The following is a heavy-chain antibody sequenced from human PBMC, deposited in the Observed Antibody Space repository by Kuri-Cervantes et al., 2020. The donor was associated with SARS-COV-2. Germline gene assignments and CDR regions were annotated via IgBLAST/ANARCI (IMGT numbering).Heavy chain of an antibody. CDR2: IIPMFDTA. J-gene: IGHJ3*02. D-gene: IGHD3-10*01. CDR3: ATHAREGPNRGVNDDAFDI. V-gene: IGHV1-69*13. CDR1: GDSFSSYS. Sequence: SVKVSCKASGDSFSSYSFNWVRQAPGQGLEWMGGIIPMFDTADYAPKFQGRVTVTADESTRTVYMEMSSLRSDDTAVYYCATHAREGPNRGVNDDAFDIWGQGTMVTVSS.